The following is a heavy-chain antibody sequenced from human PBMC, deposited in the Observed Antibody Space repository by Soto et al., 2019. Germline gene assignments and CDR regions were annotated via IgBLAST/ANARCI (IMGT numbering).Heavy chain of an antibody. CDR1: GFTFSSYE. CDR2: ISSSGSTI. J-gene: IGHJ4*02. Sequence: EVQLVESGGGLVQPGGSLRLSCAASGFTFSSYEMNWVRQAPGKGLEWVSYISSSGSTIYYADSVKGRFTISRDNAKNSLYLQMNSLRAEDTAVYYCARGPGVRDGYNPFDYWGQGTLVTVSS. V-gene: IGHV3-48*03. CDR3: ARGPGVRDGYNPFDY. D-gene: IGHD5-12*01.